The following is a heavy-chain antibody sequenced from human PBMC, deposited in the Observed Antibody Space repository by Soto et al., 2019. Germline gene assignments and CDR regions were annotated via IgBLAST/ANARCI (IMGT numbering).Heavy chain of an antibody. CDR3: AKDRSGSYPPGDGMDV. CDR1: CFSFSSFS. J-gene: IGHJ6*02. Sequence: GSLRLSCPATCFSFSSFSMNWVRQAPGKGPEWVSAISSSSSQTYYADSVKGRFTISRDNAKNSLYLQVNSLRAEDTAVYYCAKDRSGSYPPGDGMDVWGQGTTVTVSS. CDR2: ISSSSSQT. D-gene: IGHD3-10*01. V-gene: IGHV3-21*01.